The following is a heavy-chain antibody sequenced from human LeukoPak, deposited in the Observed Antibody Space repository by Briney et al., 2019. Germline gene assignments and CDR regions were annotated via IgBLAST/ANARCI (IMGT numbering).Heavy chain of an antibody. D-gene: IGHD3-9*01. CDR1: GFTFSSYE. CDR2: ISSSGSTI. Sequence: GGSLRLSCAASGFTFSSYEMNWVRQAPGKGLEWVSYISSSGSTIYYADSVKGRFTISRDNAKNSLYLQMNSLRAEATAVYYCARAVRYYDILTGYSYYFDYWGQGTLVTVSS. J-gene: IGHJ4*02. V-gene: IGHV3-48*03. CDR3: ARAVRYYDILTGYSYYFDY.